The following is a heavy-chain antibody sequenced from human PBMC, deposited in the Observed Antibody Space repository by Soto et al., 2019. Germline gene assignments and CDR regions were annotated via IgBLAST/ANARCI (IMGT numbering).Heavy chain of an antibody. J-gene: IGHJ5*02. Sequence: QVQLQESGPGLVKPSETLSLTCTVSGGSISSYYWSWIRQPPGKGLEWIGYIYYSGSTNYNPSLKSRVTISVDPSKTQVPLKLSSVTAADAAVYYCARDVGYSSSWYAWFDPWGQGTLVTVSS. V-gene: IGHV4-59*01. CDR1: GGSISSYY. CDR3: ARDVGYSSSWYAWFDP. CDR2: IYYSGST. D-gene: IGHD6-13*01.